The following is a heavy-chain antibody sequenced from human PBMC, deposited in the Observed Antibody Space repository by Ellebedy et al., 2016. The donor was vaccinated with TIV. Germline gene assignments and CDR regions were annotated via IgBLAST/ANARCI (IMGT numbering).Heavy chain of an antibody. CDR2: LSASGGSH. CDR1: GFTFSSYA. Sequence: PGGSLRLSCVGSGFTFSSYAMSWVRQAPGKGLDWVSSLSASGGSHYYSDSVKGRFTISRDNSKNTLYLQMNSLRGEDTAVYYCAKRVTMVREVITYYHYAMDVWGQGTTVTVSS. D-gene: IGHD3-10*01. V-gene: IGHV3-23*01. J-gene: IGHJ6*02. CDR3: AKRVTMVREVITYYHYAMDV.